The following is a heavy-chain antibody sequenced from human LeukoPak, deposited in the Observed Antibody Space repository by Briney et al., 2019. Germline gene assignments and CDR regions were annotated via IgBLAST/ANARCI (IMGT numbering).Heavy chain of an antibody. CDR2: IKKDGSEK. V-gene: IGHV3-7*01. CDR1: GFTFSSYW. J-gene: IGHJ4*02. D-gene: IGHD5-18*01. Sequence: QPGGSLRLSCAASGFTFSSYWMTWIRQAPGKGLEWVANIKKDGSEKYYVDSVKGRFTISRDNAKNSLYLQMNGLRAEDTAVYYCARDTGGGYSCYDCWGQGTLVTVSS. CDR3: ARDTGGGYSCYDC.